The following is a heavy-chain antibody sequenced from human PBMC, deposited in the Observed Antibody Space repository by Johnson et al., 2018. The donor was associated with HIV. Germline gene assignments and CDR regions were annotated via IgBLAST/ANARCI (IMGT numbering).Heavy chain of an antibody. J-gene: IGHJ3*01. Sequence: QVQLVESGGGVVQPGRSLRLSCAASGFIFSNCAMHWVRQAPGKGLEWVSLISYDGSNEYYADSVKGRSTVSRDNSKNTLYLQMNSLRPEETSVYYCARGPATITTLGLLFALDVWAQGTMVTVSS. CDR2: ISYDGSNE. V-gene: IGHV3-30*04. CDR1: GFIFSNCA. CDR3: ARGPATITTLGLLFALDV. D-gene: IGHD4-11*01.